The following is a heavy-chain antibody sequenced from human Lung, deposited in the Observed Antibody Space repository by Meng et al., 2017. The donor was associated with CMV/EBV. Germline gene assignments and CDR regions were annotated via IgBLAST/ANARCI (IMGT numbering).Heavy chain of an antibody. J-gene: IGHJ4*02. D-gene: IGHD2-21*02. CDR1: VGSLSSRNW. CDR2: IYHSGST. Sequence: QGQLTGAGHARVKPSATLPPPSAVSVGSLSSRNWWSCVRQPPGKGLEWIGEIYHSGSTNYNPSLKSRVTISVDESKNQFSLRLSSVTAADTAVYYCARVGAYCGGDCYHPRWGQGTLVTVSS. CDR3: ARVGAYCGGDCYHPR. V-gene: IGHV4-4*02.